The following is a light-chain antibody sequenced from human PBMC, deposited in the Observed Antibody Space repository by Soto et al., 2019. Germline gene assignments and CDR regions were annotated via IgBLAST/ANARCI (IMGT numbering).Light chain of an antibody. CDR1: SSNIGSNS. V-gene: IGLV1-44*01. J-gene: IGLJ1*01. Sequence: QSVVTQPPSASGTPGQRVTISCSGSSSNIGSNSVDYYQHLPGRAPKLLIYSNNQRPSGVPDRFSGSKSGTSASLAISGLQSEDEADYYCAAWDDSLNAYVFGTGTKLTVL. CDR3: AAWDDSLNAYV. CDR2: SNN.